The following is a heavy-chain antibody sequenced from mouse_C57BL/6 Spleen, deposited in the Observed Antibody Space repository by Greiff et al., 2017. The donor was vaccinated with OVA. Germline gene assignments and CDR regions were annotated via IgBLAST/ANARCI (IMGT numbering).Heavy chain of an antibody. CDR3: AKDGNYYYAMDY. CDR2: IWRGGST. J-gene: IGHJ4*01. CDR1: GFSLTSYG. D-gene: IGHD2-1*01. Sequence: VQLQQSGPGLVQPSQSLSITCTVSGFSLTSYGVHWVRQSPGKGLEWLGVIWRGGSTDYNAAFVSRLSITKDNSKSQVFFKMNSLQADDTAIYYCAKDGNYYYAMDYWGQGTSVTVSS. V-gene: IGHV2-5*01.